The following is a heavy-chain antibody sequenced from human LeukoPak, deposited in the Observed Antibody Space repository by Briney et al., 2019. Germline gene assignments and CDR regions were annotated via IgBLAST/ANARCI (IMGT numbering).Heavy chain of an antibody. V-gene: IGHV3-7*02. CDR1: GFTFSSYW. J-gene: IGHJ4*02. CDR2: IKQDGSEK. CDR3: ARGLQQLVYYFDY. D-gene: IGHD6-13*01. Sequence: GGSLRLSCAASGFTFSSYWMSWVRQAPGKGLEWVANIKQDGSEKYYVDSVKGRFTISRDNAKNSLYLQMNSLRAEDMAVYYCARGLQQLVYYFDYWGQGTLVTVSS.